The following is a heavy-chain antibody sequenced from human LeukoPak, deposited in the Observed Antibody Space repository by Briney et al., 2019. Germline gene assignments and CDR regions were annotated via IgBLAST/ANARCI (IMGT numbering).Heavy chain of an antibody. CDR1: GFTFGSYG. D-gene: IGHD2-15*01. J-gene: IGHJ4*02. Sequence: GGSLRLSRAASGFTFGSYGMHWVRHAPGRGLEWVALIRYDGSNKYYADSVKGRFTISRDNSKNTLYLQMNSLRAEDTAVYYCTRNLGYCTGGGCYADYWGQGTLVTVSS. CDR2: IRYDGSNK. CDR3: TRNLGYCTGGGCYADY. V-gene: IGHV3-30*02.